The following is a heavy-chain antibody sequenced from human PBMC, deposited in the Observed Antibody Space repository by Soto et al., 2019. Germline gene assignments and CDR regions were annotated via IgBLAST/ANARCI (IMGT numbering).Heavy chain of an antibody. CDR1: GGSFIDYS. CDR2: INHSGSA. D-gene: IGHD3-3*01. V-gene: IGHV4-34*01. CDR3: ESIGPHNDFWSANYYFAY. Sequence: PSETLSLTCAVDGGSFIDYSWGWIRQTPGTGLEWIGAINHSGSANYNPSLKSRVTISVDTSKNQFSLKLYSVTAADAAVYFCESIGPHNDFWSANYYFAYWGQGTLVTVSS. J-gene: IGHJ4*02.